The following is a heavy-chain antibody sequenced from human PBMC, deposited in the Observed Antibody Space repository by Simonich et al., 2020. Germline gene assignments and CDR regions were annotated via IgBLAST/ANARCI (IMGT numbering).Heavy chain of an antibody. CDR1: GFTFSSYA. Sequence: QVQLVESGGGVVQPGRSLRLSCAASGFTFSSYAMDWVRQAPGKGLGWVEVISYDGRNKYYADYVKGRFTISRDNAKNTLYLQMNSLRAEDTAVYYCARDHLDSGSYYFDYWGQGTLVTVSS. CDR3: ARDHLDSGSYYFDY. J-gene: IGHJ4*02. V-gene: IGHV3-30*07. D-gene: IGHD1-26*01. CDR2: ISYDGRNK.